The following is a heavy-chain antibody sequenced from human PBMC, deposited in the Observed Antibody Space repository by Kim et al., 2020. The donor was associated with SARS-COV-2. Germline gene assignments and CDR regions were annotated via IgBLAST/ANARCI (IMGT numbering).Heavy chain of an antibody. Sequence: GGSLRPSCAASGFTFSTYAMHWVRQAPGKGLEWVAVISYGGNTEFYADSVKGRFTISRDNSKNTLYLQMNTLGPEDTAVYFCARSDRQWELYFYGMDVWGQGTTVTVSS. V-gene: IGHV3-30*04. CDR3: ARSDRQWELYFYGMDV. D-gene: IGHD3-10*01. J-gene: IGHJ6*02. CDR2: ISYGGNTE. CDR1: GFTFSTYA.